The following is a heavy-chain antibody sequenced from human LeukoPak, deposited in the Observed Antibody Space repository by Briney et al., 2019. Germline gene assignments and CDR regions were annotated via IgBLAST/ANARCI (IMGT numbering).Heavy chain of an antibody. J-gene: IGHJ4*02. CDR2: ISGSGGST. V-gene: IGHV3-23*01. CDR1: GFTFSSYG. Sequence: GGSLRLSCAASGFTFSSYGMSWVRQAPGKGLEWVSAISGSGGSTYYADSVKGRFTISRDNAKSSLYLQMNSLRAEDTAVYYCARDVAVVTAPFDYWGQGTLVTVSS. D-gene: IGHD2-21*02. CDR3: ARDVAVVTAPFDY.